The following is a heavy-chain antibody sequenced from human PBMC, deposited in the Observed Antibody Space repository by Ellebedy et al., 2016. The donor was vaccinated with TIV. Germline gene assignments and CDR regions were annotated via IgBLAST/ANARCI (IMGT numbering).Heavy chain of an antibody. J-gene: IGHJ4*02. CDR2: IFSKDKK. V-gene: IGHV2-26*01. Sequence: SGPTLVKPTETLTLTCTVSGFSLSNVILGVSWIRQPPGKALEWLAHIFSKDKKSYSTSLRSRLTISKDTAKSQVVPNMTNKDPVDTATYYCSRTLLNGGGDCSYYFDFWGQGALVTVSS. D-gene: IGHD2-21*02. CDR3: SRTLLNGGGDCSYYFDF. CDR1: GFSLSNVILG.